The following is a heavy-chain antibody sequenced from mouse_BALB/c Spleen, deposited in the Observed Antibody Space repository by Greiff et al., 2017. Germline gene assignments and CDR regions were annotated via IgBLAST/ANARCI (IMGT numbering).Heavy chain of an antibody. Sequence: EVQLVESGGGLVQPGGSLKLSCAASGFTFSSYGMSWVRQTPDKRLELVATINSNGGSTYYPDSVKGRFTISRDNAKNTLYLQMSSLKSEDTAMYYCAREYYGSSPYFDYWGQGTTLTVSS. CDR3: AREYYGSSPYFDY. CDR1: GFTFSSYG. D-gene: IGHD1-1*01. CDR2: INSNGGST. J-gene: IGHJ2*01. V-gene: IGHV5-6-3*01.